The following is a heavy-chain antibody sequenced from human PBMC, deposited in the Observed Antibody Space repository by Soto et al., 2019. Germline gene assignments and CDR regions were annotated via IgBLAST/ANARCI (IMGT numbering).Heavy chain of an antibody. D-gene: IGHD4-17*01. V-gene: IGHV4-59*08. J-gene: IGHJ5*02. CDR3: ARYNDYGDYVFLDP. CDR2: IYYSGST. CDR1: EGSSVNYC. Sequence: PSQTLSHRNTVAEGSSVNYCGSRIRQPPGKGLEWIGYIYYSGSTNYNPSLKSRVTISVDTSKNQFSLKLSSVTAADTAVYYCARYNDYGDYVFLDPWGQGILVTVSS.